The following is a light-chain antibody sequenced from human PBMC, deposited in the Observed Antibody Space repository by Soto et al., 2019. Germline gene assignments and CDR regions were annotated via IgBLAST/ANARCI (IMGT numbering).Light chain of an antibody. Sequence: EIVLTRSPGTLSLSPGERATLSCRASQSISNSLAWYQQKPGQAPRLLIYGASSRATGIPDKFSGSGSGTDFTLIISRLEPEDFAVYSCQQYGSSPPTFGQGTKVDIK. CDR1: QSISNS. V-gene: IGKV3-20*01. J-gene: IGKJ1*01. CDR2: GAS. CDR3: QQYGSSPPT.